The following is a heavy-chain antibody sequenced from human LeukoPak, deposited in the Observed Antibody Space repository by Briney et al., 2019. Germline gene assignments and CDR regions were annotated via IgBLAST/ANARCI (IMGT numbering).Heavy chain of an antibody. D-gene: IGHD2-21*01. CDR1: GFTFSSYA. J-gene: IGHJ4*02. CDR2: ISGSGGST. V-gene: IGHV3-23*01. Sequence: GGSLRLSCAASGFTFSSYAMSWVRQAPGKGLEWVSAISGSGGSTYYADSVKGRFTISRDNSKNTLYLQMNSLRAEDTAVYYCAKLYCGGDCYSMADYWGQGTLVTVSS. CDR3: AKLYCGGDCYSMADY.